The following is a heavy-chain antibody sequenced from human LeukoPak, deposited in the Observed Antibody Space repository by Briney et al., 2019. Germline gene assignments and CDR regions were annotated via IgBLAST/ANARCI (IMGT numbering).Heavy chain of an antibody. D-gene: IGHD4-23*01. V-gene: IGHV3-23*01. CDR1: GFTFSSYA. CDR3: AKDRYSYGGNSLDY. J-gene: IGHJ4*02. CDR2: IYSGGST. Sequence: GGSLRLSCAASGFTFSSYAMSWVRQAPGKGLEWVSVIYSGGSTYYADSVKGRFTISRDNSKNSLYLQMNSLRAEDTALYYCAKDRYSYGGNSLDYWGQGTLVTVSS.